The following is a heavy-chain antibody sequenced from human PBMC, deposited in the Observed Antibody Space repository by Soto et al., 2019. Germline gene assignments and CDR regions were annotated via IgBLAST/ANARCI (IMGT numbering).Heavy chain of an antibody. CDR3: ARYFDWLFSAFDI. Sequence: QVQLVQSGAEVKKPGASVKVSCKASGYTFTSYAMHWVRQAPGQRLECMGWINAGNGNTKYSQKFQGRVTITRDTAASKAYMELSSLRSEDTAVYYCARYFDWLFSAFDIWGQGTMVTVSS. J-gene: IGHJ3*02. V-gene: IGHV1-3*01. D-gene: IGHD3-9*01. CDR2: INAGNGNT. CDR1: GYTFTSYA.